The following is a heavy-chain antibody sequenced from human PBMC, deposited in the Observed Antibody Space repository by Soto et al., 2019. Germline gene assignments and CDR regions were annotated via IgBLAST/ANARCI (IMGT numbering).Heavy chain of an antibody. J-gene: IGHJ3*02. CDR2: ISWNSDRI. CDR1: GFTFDDYD. V-gene: IGHV3-9*01. Sequence: EVQLVESGGGVVQPGRSLRLSCAASGFTFDDYDMHWVRQAPGKGLEWVSGISWNSDRIGYADSVKGRFTISRDNAKNSLYLQMNSLRAEDTALYYCAKDLGPANAFDIWGQGTAVSVSS. D-gene: IGHD2-15*01. CDR3: AKDLGPANAFDI.